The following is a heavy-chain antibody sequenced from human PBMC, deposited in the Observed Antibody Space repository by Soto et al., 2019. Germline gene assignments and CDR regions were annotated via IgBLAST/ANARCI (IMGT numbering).Heavy chain of an antibody. CDR2: IDYNGVT. Sequence: QVQLQESGPGLVKPSETLSLTRTVSGGSIYRSGYYWGWIRQPPGRGLEWIGNIDYNGVTYSNPSLKSRVTISRDTSKNQFSLKLTSVTAADTALYYCGKVLVGATGHTDSDSWGPGTLVAVSS. CDR1: GGSIYRSGYY. CDR3: GKVLVGATGHTDSDS. J-gene: IGHJ4*02. D-gene: IGHD2-15*01. V-gene: IGHV4-39*01.